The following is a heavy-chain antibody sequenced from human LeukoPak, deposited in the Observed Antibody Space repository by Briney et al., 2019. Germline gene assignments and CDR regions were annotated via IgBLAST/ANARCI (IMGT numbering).Heavy chain of an antibody. Sequence: SETLSLTCAVYGGSFSGYYWSWIRQPPGKGLEWIGEINHSGSTNYNPSLKSRVTISVDTSKNQFSLKLSSVTAADTAVYYCARGRRTRNVDTVYYYYMDVWGKGTTVTVSS. V-gene: IGHV4-34*01. CDR1: GGSFSGYY. D-gene: IGHD5-18*01. CDR3: ARGRRTRNVDTVYYYYMDV. CDR2: INHSGST. J-gene: IGHJ6*03.